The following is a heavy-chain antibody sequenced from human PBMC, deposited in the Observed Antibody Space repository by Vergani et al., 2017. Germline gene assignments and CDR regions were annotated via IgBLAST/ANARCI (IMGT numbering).Heavy chain of an antibody. V-gene: IGHV7-4-1*02. J-gene: IGHJ4*02. Sequence: QVQLVQSGAEVKKPGSSVKVSCKASGGTFSSYVISWVRQAPGQGLEWMGWINTNTGNPTYAQGFTGRFVFSLDTSVSTAYLQISRLKAEDTAVYYCARASNSYYYGSGSYDYWGQGTLVTVSS. D-gene: IGHD3-10*01. CDR2: INTNTGNP. CDR1: GGTFSSYV. CDR3: ARASNSYYYGSGSYDY.